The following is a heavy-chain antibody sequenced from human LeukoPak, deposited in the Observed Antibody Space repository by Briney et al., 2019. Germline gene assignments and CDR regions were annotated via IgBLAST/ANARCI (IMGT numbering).Heavy chain of an antibody. J-gene: IGHJ6*02. CDR1: GFKFGDYF. V-gene: IGHV3-11*01. CDR2: ISTSSANI. D-gene: IGHD6-13*01. Sequence: PGGSLRLSCAASGFKFGDYFMSWIRQSPEKGLQWVAFISTSSANIRYADFVKGRFTISRDNAKNSLYLQMNSLRAEDTAVYYCARDSSIFEQQLPHLYGMDVWGQGTTVTVSS. CDR3: ARDSSIFEQQLPHLYGMDV.